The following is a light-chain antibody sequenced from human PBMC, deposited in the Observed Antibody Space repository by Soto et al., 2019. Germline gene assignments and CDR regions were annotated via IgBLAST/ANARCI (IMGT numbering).Light chain of an antibody. V-gene: IGLV2-14*01. CDR3: SSYTSSNTYV. J-gene: IGLJ1*01. CDR2: EVS. CDR1: SSDVGGYNY. Sequence: QSALAQPASVSGSTGQSITISCTGTSSDVGGYNYVSWYQQHPGKAPKLMIYEVSNRPSGVSNRFSGSKSGNTASLTISGLQAEDVADYYCSSYTSSNTYVFGTGTKVTAL.